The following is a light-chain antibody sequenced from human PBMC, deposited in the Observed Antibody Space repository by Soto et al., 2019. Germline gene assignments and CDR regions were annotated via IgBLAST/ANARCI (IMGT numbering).Light chain of an antibody. CDR1: QSVSTF. CDR2: NAS. CDR3: QQYGSSPLIT. V-gene: IGKV3-20*01. J-gene: IGKJ5*01. Sequence: EIVLTPSPATLPLSPGERAILSCRASQSVSTFLAWFQQKPGQPPRLLIYNASNGTTGIPARFSGSGSGTDFTLTISRLEPEDFAVYYCQQYGSSPLITFGQGTRLEIK.